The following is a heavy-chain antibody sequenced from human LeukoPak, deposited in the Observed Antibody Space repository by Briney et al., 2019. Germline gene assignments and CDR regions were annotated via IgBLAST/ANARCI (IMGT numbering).Heavy chain of an antibody. J-gene: IGHJ4*02. Sequence: SETLSLTCDVSGASISRGSWWSWVRQPPGKGLEWIGEFSHSGITNFNPSLKSRVTISVDKSRNQFSLNLISVTAADTAVYFCARNGGHNQEHWGQGTLVAVSS. CDR1: GASISRGSW. CDR2: FSHSGIT. V-gene: IGHV4-4*02. CDR3: ARNGGHNQEH. D-gene: IGHD1-1*01.